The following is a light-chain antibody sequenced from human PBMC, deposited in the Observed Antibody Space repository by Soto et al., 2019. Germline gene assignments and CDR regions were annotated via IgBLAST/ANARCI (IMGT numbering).Light chain of an antibody. J-gene: IGKJ1*01. CDR2: SAF. CDR3: QYCGSSPWT. Sequence: ELVLTQSPGTLSLSPGERGTLSCRASQSVSSNYLAWYQQKPGQAPRLLIYSAFSRATGIPARFSGSGSGTDFTHTISRLEPEDFTVYYCQYCGSSPWTFGQGTKVEIK. V-gene: IGKV3-20*01. CDR1: QSVSSNY.